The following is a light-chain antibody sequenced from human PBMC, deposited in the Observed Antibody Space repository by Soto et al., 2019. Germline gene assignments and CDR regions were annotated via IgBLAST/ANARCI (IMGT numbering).Light chain of an antibody. CDR3: QQYNNYMYT. Sequence: IQLTQSPSSLSASVGDSVTITCRASQGISGYLAWYQQKPGKAPKLLIYKASSLESGVPSRFSGSGSGTQFTLTISSLQPDDFATYYCQQYNNYMYTFGQGTKLEIK. V-gene: IGKV1-5*03. CDR1: QGISGY. CDR2: KAS. J-gene: IGKJ2*01.